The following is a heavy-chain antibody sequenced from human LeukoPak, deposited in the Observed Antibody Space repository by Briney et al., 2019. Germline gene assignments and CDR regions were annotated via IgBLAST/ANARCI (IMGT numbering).Heavy chain of an antibody. V-gene: IGHV5-51*01. CDR1: GYSFTSYW. J-gene: IGHJ2*01. CDR3: ARHGGVRAVAGIVDWYFDL. D-gene: IGHD6-19*01. Sequence: GESLQISCKGSGYSFTSYWIGWVRQMPGKGLEWMGIIYPGDSDTRYSPSFQGQVTISADKSIRTAYLQWSSLKASDTAMYYCARHGGVRAVAGIVDWYFDLWGRGTLVTVSS. CDR2: IYPGDSDT.